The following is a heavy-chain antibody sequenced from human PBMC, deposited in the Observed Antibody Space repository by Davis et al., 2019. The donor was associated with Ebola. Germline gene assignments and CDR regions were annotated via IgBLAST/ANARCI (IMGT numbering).Heavy chain of an antibody. CDR1: GYTFTGYY. Sequence: ASVKVSCKASGYTFTGYYMHWARQAPGQGLEWMGRINPNSGGTNYSQKFQGRVTMTRDTSISPAYMELSRLRSDDTAVYYCATGDYDSSGYYLEYFQHWGQGTLVTVSS. V-gene: IGHV1-2*06. CDR3: ATGDYDSSGYYLEYFQH. D-gene: IGHD3-22*01. CDR2: INPNSGGT. J-gene: IGHJ1*01.